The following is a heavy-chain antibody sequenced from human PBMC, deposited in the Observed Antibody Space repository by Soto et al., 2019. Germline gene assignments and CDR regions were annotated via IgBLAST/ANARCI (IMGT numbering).Heavy chain of an antibody. CDR1: GFTFSSYT. CDR2: ISSSSTYI. Sequence: EVQLVESGGGLVKPGGSLRLSCAASGFTFSSYTMNWVRQAPGKGLEWVSSISSSSTYIYYADSVKGRFTISRDNAKNSLYLQMNSLRAEDTAVYYCARTPYYDDTGGYYYWGQGTLVAVSS. D-gene: IGHD3-22*01. J-gene: IGHJ4*02. V-gene: IGHV3-21*01. CDR3: ARTPYYDDTGGYYY.